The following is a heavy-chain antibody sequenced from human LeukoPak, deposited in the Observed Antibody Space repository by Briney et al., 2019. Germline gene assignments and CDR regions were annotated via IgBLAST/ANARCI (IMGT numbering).Heavy chain of an antibody. CDR2: IYYSGST. CDR1: GGSISSYY. D-gene: IGHD3-16*01. V-gene: IGHV4-59*01. CDR3: ARGRGRCNYYYYYGMDV. J-gene: IGHJ6*02. Sequence: SETLSLTCTVSGGSISSYYWSWIRQPPGKGLEWIGYIYYSGSTNYNPSLKSRVTISVDTSKNQFSLKLSSVTAADTAVYYCARGRGRCNYYYYYGMDVWGQGTTVTVSS.